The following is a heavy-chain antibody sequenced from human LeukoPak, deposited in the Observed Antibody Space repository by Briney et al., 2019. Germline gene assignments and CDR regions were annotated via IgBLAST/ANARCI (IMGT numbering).Heavy chain of an antibody. D-gene: IGHD1-26*01. CDR3: AKEYSARYRALDY. J-gene: IGHJ4*02. V-gene: IGHV3-73*01. CDR2: IRSRANSYVT. Sequence: PGGSLRLSCAASGFTFSGSAVHWVRQASGKGLEWVGRIRSRANSYVTAYAASVTGRFTISRDDSNTAYLQMNSLRTDDTAIYFCAKEYSARYRALDYWGQGTRVTVSS. CDR1: GFTFSGSA.